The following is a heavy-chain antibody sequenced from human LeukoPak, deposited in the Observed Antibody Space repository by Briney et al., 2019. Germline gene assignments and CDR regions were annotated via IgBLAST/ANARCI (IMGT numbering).Heavy chain of an antibody. CDR1: GGSISSGGYY. D-gene: IGHD6-13*01. V-gene: IGHV4-61*08. J-gene: IGHJ6*02. CDR2: IYYSGST. CDR3: ARVGRIAAAGTYVSGLGYYYYGMDV. Sequence: SQTLSLTCTVSGGSISSGGYYWSWIRQPPGKGLEWIGYIYYSGSTNYNPSLKSRVTISVDTSKNQFSLKLSSVTAADTAVYYCARVGRIAAAGTYVSGLGYYYYGMDVWGQGTTVTVSS.